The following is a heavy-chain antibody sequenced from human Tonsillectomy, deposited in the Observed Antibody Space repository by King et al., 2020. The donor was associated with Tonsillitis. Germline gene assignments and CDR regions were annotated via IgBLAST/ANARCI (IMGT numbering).Heavy chain of an antibody. CDR1: GGSISSSDHY. CDR3: ARSVSGSFDY. CDR2: MYYSGAF. Sequence: QLQESGPGVVKPSETLSLTCTVSGGSISSSDHYWAWIRQPPGKGLVWIVAMYYSGAFFYNPSPKSRITISGGTAQNRFSLKLSSVTAADTAVYFCARSVSGSFDYWGQGAPVTVSS. J-gene: IGHJ4*02. V-gene: IGHV4-39*01. D-gene: IGHD1-26*01.